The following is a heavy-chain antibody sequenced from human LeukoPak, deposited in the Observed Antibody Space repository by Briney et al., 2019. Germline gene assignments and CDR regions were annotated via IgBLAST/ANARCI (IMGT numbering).Heavy chain of an antibody. J-gene: IGHJ5*02. CDR2: IYYSAST. D-gene: IGHD2-2*01. Sequence: SETLSLTCTVSGGSISSSSYYWAWIRQPPGKGLEWIGSIYYSASTYYNPSLKSRVTISVETSKNQYSLKLSSVTAADTAVYYCARVFHRTPIVVVPAALDWFDPWGQGTLVTVSS. CDR3: ARVFHRTPIVVVPAALDWFDP. V-gene: IGHV4-39*01. CDR1: GGSISSSSYY.